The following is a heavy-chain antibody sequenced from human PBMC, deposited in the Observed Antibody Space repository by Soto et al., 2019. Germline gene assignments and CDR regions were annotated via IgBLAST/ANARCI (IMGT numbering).Heavy chain of an antibody. J-gene: IGHJ4*02. CDR3: TTDTLRDYGDSKFDY. CDR1: GFTFSNAW. CDR2: IKSKTDGGTT. V-gene: IGHV3-15*01. Sequence: GGSLRLSCAASGFTFSNAWMSWVRQAPGKGLEWVGRIKSKTDGGTTDYAAPVKGRFTISRDDSKNTLYLQMNSLKTEDTAVYYCTTDTLRDYGDSKFDYWGQGTLVTVSS. D-gene: IGHD4-17*01.